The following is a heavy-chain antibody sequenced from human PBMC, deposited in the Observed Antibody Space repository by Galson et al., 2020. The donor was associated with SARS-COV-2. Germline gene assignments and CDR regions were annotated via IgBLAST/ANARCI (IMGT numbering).Heavy chain of an antibody. CDR3: ARESAVQGGYYMDV. CDR2: IHRDGRTT. D-gene: IGHD3-10*01. J-gene: IGHJ6*03. Sequence: GGSLRLSCAASGFTFSTYWMHWARQAPGKGLVWVSRIHRDGRTTTYADSVQGRFTISRDNAKNTLYLQMRSLRAEDAAVYYCARESAVQGGYYMDVWGKGTTVTVSS. V-gene: IGHV3-74*01. CDR1: GFTFSTYW.